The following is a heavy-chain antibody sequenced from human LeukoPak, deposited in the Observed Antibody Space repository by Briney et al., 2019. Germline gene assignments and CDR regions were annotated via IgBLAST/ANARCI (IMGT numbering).Heavy chain of an antibody. CDR2: ISSSGSII. Sequence: GGSLRLSCAASGFTFSDYYMSWIRQAPGKGREWVSYISSSGSIIYYADSVKGRFTISRDNAKNSMYLQMNSLRAEDTAVYYCARGQYDRSPFLQHWGQGTLVTVSS. CDR3: ARGQYDRSPFLQH. J-gene: IGHJ1*01. CDR1: GFTFSDYY. D-gene: IGHD3-22*01. V-gene: IGHV3-11*01.